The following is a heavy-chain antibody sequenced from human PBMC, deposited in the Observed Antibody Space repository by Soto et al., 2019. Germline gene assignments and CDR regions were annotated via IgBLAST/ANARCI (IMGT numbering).Heavy chain of an antibody. CDR1: GFTFSSYA. J-gene: IGHJ6*03. D-gene: IGHD3-3*01. V-gene: IGHV3-23*01. CDR2: ISGSGGST. Sequence: EVQLLESGGGLVQPGGSLRLSCAASGFTFSSYAMSWVRQAPGKGLEWVSAISGSGGSTYYADSVKGRFTISRDNSKNTLYLQMNSLRAEDTPVYYCAKKANPFWSDQGLYCYYMDVWGKGTTVTVSS. CDR3: AKKANPFWSDQGLYCYYMDV.